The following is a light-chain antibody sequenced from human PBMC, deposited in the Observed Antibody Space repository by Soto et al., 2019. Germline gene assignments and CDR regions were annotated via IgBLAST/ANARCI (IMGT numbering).Light chain of an antibody. Sequence: DIQMTQSPSSLSASVGDRVTITCRASQSIRRYLNWYQQKPGTAPKLLIYAASSLQSGVPSRFSGSGSGTDFTLTISSLQPEDFATYYCQQSYSTEVTFGPGTKVDIK. CDR3: QQSYSTEVT. CDR1: QSIRRY. J-gene: IGKJ3*01. CDR2: AAS. V-gene: IGKV1-39*01.